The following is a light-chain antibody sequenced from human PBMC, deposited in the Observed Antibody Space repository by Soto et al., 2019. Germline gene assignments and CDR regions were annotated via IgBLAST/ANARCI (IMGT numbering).Light chain of an antibody. Sequence: DIHMTQSPSTLSASVGDRVTITCRASQTITAWLAWYQQKPGKAPKLLIYDASSLESGVPSRFRGSGSGTEFTLTISSLEPEDFAVYYCQQRSNWPWTFGQGTKVDIK. V-gene: IGKV1-5*01. CDR3: QQRSNWPWT. CDR1: QTITAW. J-gene: IGKJ1*01. CDR2: DAS.